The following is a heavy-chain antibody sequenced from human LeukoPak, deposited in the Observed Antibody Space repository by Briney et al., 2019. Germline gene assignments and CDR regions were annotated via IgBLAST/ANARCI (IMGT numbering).Heavy chain of an antibody. CDR2: IYFSGST. D-gene: IGHD3-22*01. V-gene: IGHV4-39*07. CDR3: ARGPRGIVVGDSAFDI. CDR1: GGSINNSPYY. J-gene: IGHJ3*02. Sequence: SETLSLTCTVSGGSINNSPYYWGWIRQSPGKGLEWIGSIYFSGSTYYNPSLKSRVTISVDTSRNQFSLKLSSVTAADTAVYYCARGPRGIVVGDSAFDIWGQGTMVTVSS.